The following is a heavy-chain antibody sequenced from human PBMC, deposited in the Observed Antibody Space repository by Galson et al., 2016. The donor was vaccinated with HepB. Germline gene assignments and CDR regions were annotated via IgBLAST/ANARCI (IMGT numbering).Heavy chain of an antibody. CDR1: GFSLGAYY. CDR2: ISYSGSDM. CDR3: ARDPDTTGPLDS. D-gene: IGHD1-1*01. V-gene: IGHV3-11*05. J-gene: IGHJ3*02. Sequence: SLRLSCAAAGFSLGAYYMTWIRRTPGKGLEWVSYISYSGSDMNYIDSVKGRFTISRDHAKNSLYLPMNSLRAEDTGIYYCARDPDTTGPLDSWGQGTVVIVSS.